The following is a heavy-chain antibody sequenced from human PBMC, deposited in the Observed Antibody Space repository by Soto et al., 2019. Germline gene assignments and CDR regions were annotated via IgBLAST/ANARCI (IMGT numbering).Heavy chain of an antibody. J-gene: IGHJ5*02. CDR3: AKEPNSGWDWAINWFDP. CDR2: ISYDGSNK. V-gene: IGHV3-30*18. CDR1: GFTFSSYG. Sequence: PGGSLRLSCAASGFTFSSYGMHWVRQAPGKGLEWVAVISYDGSNKYYADSVKGRFTISRDNSKNTLYLQMSSLRAEDTAVYYYAKEPNSGWDWAINWFDPWGQGTLVTVSS. D-gene: IGHD6-19*01.